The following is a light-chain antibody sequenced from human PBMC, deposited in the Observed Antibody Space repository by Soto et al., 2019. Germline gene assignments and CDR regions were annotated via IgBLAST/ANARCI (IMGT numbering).Light chain of an antibody. CDR2: DAS. CDR3: QQRNSWPPYT. CDR1: QSVSSY. Sequence: EIVLTQSPATLSLSPGERATLSCRASQSVSSYLAWYQQKPGQAPRLLIYDASNRATGVPARFSGSGSGTDFTLTISSLEPEDFAVYYCQQRNSWPPYTFGQGTKVEIK. J-gene: IGKJ2*01. V-gene: IGKV3-11*01.